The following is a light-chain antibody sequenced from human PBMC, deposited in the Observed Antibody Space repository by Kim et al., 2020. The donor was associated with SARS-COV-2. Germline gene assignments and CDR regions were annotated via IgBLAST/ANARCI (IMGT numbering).Light chain of an antibody. CDR3: CSYAGSYTWL. CDR1: SRDVRQYNL. CDR2: DVN. Sequence: GQLVTLSRTGTSRDVRQYNLVPWYQQHPGNAPKLIIYDVNERPSGVPVRFSGSKSGNTASLTISGLQPDDEADYYCCSYAGSYTWLFGGGTQLTVL. V-gene: IGLV2-11*03. J-gene: IGLJ3*02.